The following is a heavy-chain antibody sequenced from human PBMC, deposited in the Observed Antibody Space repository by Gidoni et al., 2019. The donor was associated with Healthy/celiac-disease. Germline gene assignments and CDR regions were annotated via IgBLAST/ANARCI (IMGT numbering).Heavy chain of an antibody. V-gene: IGHV3-23*01. CDR1: GFTFSSYA. CDR2: ISGSGGST. Sequence: EGQLLASGGGLLQTGGGLRLPCAAPGFTFSSYAMSWVRQAPGEGLEWVSAISGSGGSTYYADSVKGRFTISRDNSKNTLYLQMNSLRAEDTAVYYCAKILGYFDYWGQGTLVTVSS. CDR3: AKILGYFDY. D-gene: IGHD7-27*01. J-gene: IGHJ4*02.